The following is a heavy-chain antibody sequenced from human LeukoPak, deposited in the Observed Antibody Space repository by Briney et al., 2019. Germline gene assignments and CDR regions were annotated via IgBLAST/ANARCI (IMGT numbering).Heavy chain of an antibody. V-gene: IGHV3-48*04. CDR1: GFTLSSYS. CDR2: ISSTSSTI. J-gene: IGHJ4*02. D-gene: IGHD3-22*01. CDR3: ARANYYYDSSGYRY. Sequence: GGSLRLSCAVSGFTLSSYSMNWVRQAPGKGLEWVSYISSTSSTIYYADSVKGRFTISRDNAKNSLYLQMNSLRAEDTAVYYCARANYYYDSSGYRYWGQGTLVTVSS.